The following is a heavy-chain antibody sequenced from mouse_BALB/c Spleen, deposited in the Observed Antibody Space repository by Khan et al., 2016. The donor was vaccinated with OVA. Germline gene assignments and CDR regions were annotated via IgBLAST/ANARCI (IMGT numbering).Heavy chain of an antibody. Sequence: QVQLQQSGAELARPGASVKLSCKASGYTFTDYYINWVKLRTGQGLEWIGEISPGSGDTYYNERFKGKATLTADKSSSTAYMQLSSLTSEASAAYSGARRNYFGYTFAYWGQGTLVTVSA. CDR1: GYTFTDYY. CDR3: ARRNYFGYTFAY. D-gene: IGHD1-2*01. J-gene: IGHJ3*01. CDR2: ISPGSGDT. V-gene: IGHV1-77*01.